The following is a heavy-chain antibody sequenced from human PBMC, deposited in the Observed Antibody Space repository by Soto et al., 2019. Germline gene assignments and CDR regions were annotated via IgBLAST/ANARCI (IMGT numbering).Heavy chain of an antibody. V-gene: IGHV3-49*03. D-gene: IGHD6-6*01. CDR2: IRSKAYGGTT. J-gene: IGHJ6*02. CDR1: GFTFGDYA. Sequence: PGGSLRLSCTASGFTFGDYAMSWFRQAPGKGLEWVGFIRSKAYGGTTEYAASVKGRFTISRDDSKSIAYLQMNSLKTEDTAVYYCTRGSSSLVYYYYGMDVWGQGTTVTVSS. CDR3: TRGSSSLVYYYYGMDV.